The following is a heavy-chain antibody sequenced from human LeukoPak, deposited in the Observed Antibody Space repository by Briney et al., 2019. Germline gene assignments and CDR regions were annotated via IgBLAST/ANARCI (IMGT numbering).Heavy chain of an antibody. CDR2: INPSGGST. CDR1: GYTFTSYY. CDR3: ARDRHYGDYLYYFDY. Sequence: ASVKVSCKASGYTFTSYYMHWVRQAPGQGLEWMGIINPSGGSTSYAQKFQGRVTMTRDTSTSTVYMELSSLRCEDTAVYYCARDRHYGDYLYYFDYWGQGTLVTVSS. J-gene: IGHJ4*02. V-gene: IGHV1-46*01. D-gene: IGHD4-17*01.